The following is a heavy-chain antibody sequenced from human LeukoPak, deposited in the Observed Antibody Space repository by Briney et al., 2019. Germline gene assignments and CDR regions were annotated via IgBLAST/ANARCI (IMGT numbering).Heavy chain of an antibody. D-gene: IGHD5-18*01. V-gene: IGHV4-4*07. CDR2: IFSSGTT. Sequence: PSETLSLTCTVSGGSISGYYWSWIRQPAGKGLEWIGRIFSSGTTNYNPSLKSRVTMSVDTSKSHFSLKLSSVTAADTAVYYCAKYIFGSDYFEYWGQGTLVTISS. CDR1: GGSISGYY. CDR3: AKYIFGSDYFEY. J-gene: IGHJ4*02.